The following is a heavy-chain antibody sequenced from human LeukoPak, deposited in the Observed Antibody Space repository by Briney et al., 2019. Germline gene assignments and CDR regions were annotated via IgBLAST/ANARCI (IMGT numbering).Heavy chain of an antibody. V-gene: IGHV1-8*03. J-gene: IGHJ5*02. D-gene: IGHD3-3*01. CDR2: MNPNSGNT. CDR3: ARDLDFWSGYPKNWFDP. CDR1: AYTFTSYD. Sequence: ASVKVSCKASAYTFTSYDINWVRQATGQGLEWMGWMNPNSGNTGYAQKFQGRVTITRNTSISTAYMELSSLRSEDTAVYYCARDLDFWSGYPKNWFDPWGQGTLVTVSS.